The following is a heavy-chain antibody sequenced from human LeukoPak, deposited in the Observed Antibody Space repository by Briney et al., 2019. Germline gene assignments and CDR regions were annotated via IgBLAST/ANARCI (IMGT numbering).Heavy chain of an antibody. V-gene: IGHV6-1*01. Sequence: SQTLSLTCANSGDSVSSNSAAWNWIRQSPSRGLEWLGRTYYRSKWYNDYAVSVKSRITINPDTSKNQFSLQLNSVTPEDTAVYYCARATSETYSSSQGVAFDIWGQGTMVTVSS. J-gene: IGHJ3*02. CDR2: TYYRSKWYN. CDR3: ARATSETYSSSQGVAFDI. CDR1: GDSVSSNSAA. D-gene: IGHD6-13*01.